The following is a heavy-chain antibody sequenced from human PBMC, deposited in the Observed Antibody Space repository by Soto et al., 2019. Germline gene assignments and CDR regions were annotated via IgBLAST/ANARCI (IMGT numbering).Heavy chain of an antibody. Sequence: SETLSLTCAVSGGSISSSSYYWGWIRQPPGKGLEWIGSIYYSGSTYYNPSLKSRVTISVDTSKNQFSLKLSSVTAADTAVYYCARSLLISLGYCSSTSCLLDYYGMDVWGQGTTVTVSS. J-gene: IGHJ6*02. CDR1: GGSISSSSYY. D-gene: IGHD2-2*01. V-gene: IGHV4-39*01. CDR3: ARSLLISLGYCSSTSCLLDYYGMDV. CDR2: IYYSGST.